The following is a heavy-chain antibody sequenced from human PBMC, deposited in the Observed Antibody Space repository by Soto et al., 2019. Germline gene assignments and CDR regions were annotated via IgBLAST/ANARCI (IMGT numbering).Heavy chain of an antibody. Sequence: QVQLQESGPGLVKPSQTLSLTCTVSGGSISSGDSYWSWIRQPPGKGLEWIGYIFYSGSTYYNPSLKSRVTRSVNTSKNQFSLKLSAVTAADTAVYYCARYCSGGSCYPFDYWGQGTLVTVSS. CDR1: GGSISSGDSY. J-gene: IGHJ4*02. CDR2: IFYSGST. D-gene: IGHD2-15*01. V-gene: IGHV4-30-4*01. CDR3: ARYCSGGSCYPFDY.